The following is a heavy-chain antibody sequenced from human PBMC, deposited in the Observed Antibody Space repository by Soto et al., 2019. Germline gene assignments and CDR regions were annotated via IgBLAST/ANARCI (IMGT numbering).Heavy chain of an antibody. Sequence: SETLSLTCTVSGGSISNYYWSWIRQPPGKGLEWIGYIYYSGSTNYNPSLKSRVTISVDTSKNQFSLKLSSVTAADTAVYYCARVPLPRAGDFWSGQWEGWFDPWGQGTLVTVSS. CDR1: GGSISNYY. J-gene: IGHJ5*02. D-gene: IGHD3-3*01. CDR3: ARVPLPRAGDFWSGQWEGWFDP. V-gene: IGHV4-59*01. CDR2: IYYSGST.